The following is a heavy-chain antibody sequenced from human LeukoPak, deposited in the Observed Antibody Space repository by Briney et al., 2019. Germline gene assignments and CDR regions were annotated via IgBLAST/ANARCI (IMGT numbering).Heavy chain of an antibody. D-gene: IGHD2-2*01. CDR3: ARVVVVKDYYGMDV. J-gene: IGHJ6*02. V-gene: IGHV1-18*01. CDR2: ISAYNGNT. CDR1: GYTLTSYG. Sequence: ASVKVSCKASGYTLTSYGISWVRQAPGQGLEWMGWISAYNGNTNYAQKLQGRVTMTTDTSTSTAYMELRSLRSDDTAVYYCARVVVVKDYYGMDVWGQGTTVTVSS.